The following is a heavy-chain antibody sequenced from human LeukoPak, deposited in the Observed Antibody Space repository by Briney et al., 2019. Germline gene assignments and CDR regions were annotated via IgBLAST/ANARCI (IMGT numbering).Heavy chain of an antibody. CDR2: IYPGDSDT. J-gene: IGHJ5*02. D-gene: IGHD3-3*01. CDR1: GYSFTSYW. CDR3: ARRFYDFWSGEGWFDP. Sequence: GESLKISCKGSGYSFTSYWIGWVRQMPGKGLEWMGIIYPGDSDTRYSPSFQGQVTISADKSISTAYLQWSSLKASDTAMYYCARRFYDFWSGEGWFDPWGHGTLVTVSS. V-gene: IGHV5-51*01.